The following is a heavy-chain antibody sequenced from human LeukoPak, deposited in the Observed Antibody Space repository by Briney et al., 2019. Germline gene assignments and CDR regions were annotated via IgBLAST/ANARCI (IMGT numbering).Heavy chain of an antibody. CDR1: ALTVNDYA. D-gene: IGHD3-10*01. CDR2: ISGDGGST. Sequence: GGSLRLSCAVSALTVNDYAMHWVRQAPGKGLEWVSLISGDGGSTYYADSVKGRFSISRDNSKNTLYLQMSSLRAEDTAMYYCVKDRITLVRGPSYYHGMDVWGQGTTVTVSS. J-gene: IGHJ6*02. CDR3: VKDRITLVRGPSYYHGMDV. V-gene: IGHV3-43*02.